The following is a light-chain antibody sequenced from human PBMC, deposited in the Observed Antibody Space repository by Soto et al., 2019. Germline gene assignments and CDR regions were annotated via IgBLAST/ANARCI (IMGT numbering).Light chain of an antibody. CDR2: DAS. V-gene: IGKV1-5*01. Sequence: DIQMTQSPSTLSASVGDRVTITCRASQSIGSWLAWYQQKPGKAPKLLIYDASTLESGVPSRFSGSGSGPEFTLTISSLQPDDFATYYCQQYNDYVAFGQGTKVEIK. CDR1: QSIGSW. CDR3: QQYNDYVA. J-gene: IGKJ1*01.